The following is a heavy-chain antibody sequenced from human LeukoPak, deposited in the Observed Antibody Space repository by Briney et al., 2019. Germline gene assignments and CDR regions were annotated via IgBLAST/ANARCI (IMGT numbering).Heavy chain of an antibody. CDR1: GFTFSSYG. D-gene: IGHD5-24*01. CDR3: APEGDGYILFDY. CDR2: ISYDGSNK. J-gene: IGHJ4*02. Sequence: GGSLRLSCAAPGFTFSSYGMHWVRQAPGKGLEWVAVISYDGSNKYYADSVKGRFTISRDNSKNTLYLQMNSLGVEDTAVYYCAPEGDGYILFDYWGQGTPVTVSS. V-gene: IGHV3-30*03.